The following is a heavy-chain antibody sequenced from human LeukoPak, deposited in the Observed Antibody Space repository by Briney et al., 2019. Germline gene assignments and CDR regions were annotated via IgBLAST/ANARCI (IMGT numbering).Heavy chain of an antibody. D-gene: IGHD6-13*01. CDR2: FDPEDGET. V-gene: IGHV1-24*01. Sequence: ASVKVSCKVSGYTLTELSMHWVRQAPGKGLEWMGGFDPEDGETIYAQKFQGRVTMTEDTSTDTAYMELSSLRSEDTAVYYCATANGVQLAPDYWGQGTLVTVSS. CDR1: GYTLTELS. J-gene: IGHJ4*02. CDR3: ATANGVQLAPDY.